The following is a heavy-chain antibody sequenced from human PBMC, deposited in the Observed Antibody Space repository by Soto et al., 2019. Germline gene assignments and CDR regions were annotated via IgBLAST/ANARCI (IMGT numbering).Heavy chain of an antibody. CDR3: EKDGGVTLVY. CDR2: ISYDGSNK. J-gene: IGHJ4*02. Sequence: PGGSLRLSCAASGFTFSSYGMHWVRQAPGKGLEWVAVISYDGSNKYYADSVKGRFTISRDNSKNTLYLQMNSLRAEDTAVYYCEKDGGVTLVYWGQGTMVTVSS. CDR1: GFTFSSYG. D-gene: IGHD3-16*01. V-gene: IGHV3-30*18.